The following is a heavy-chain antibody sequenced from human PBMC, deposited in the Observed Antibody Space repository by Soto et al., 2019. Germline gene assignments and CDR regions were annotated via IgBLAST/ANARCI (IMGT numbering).Heavy chain of an antibody. CDR3: ARDQSMDCSGGSCNPGYFDY. Sequence: PSETLSLTCAVSGGSISSGGYSWSWIRQPPGKGLEWIGYMYHSGSTYYNPSLKSRVTISIDRSKNQFSLKLSSVTAADTAVYYCARDQSMDCSGGSCNPGYFDYWGQGTLVTVSS. V-gene: IGHV4-30-2*01. J-gene: IGHJ4*02. D-gene: IGHD2-15*01. CDR1: GGSISSGGYS. CDR2: MYHSGST.